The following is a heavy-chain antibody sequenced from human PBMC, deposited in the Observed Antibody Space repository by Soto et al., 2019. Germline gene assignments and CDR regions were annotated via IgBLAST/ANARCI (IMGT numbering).Heavy chain of an antibody. CDR2: INHSGST. Sequence: PSETLSLTCAVYGGSFSGYYWSWIRQPPGKGLEWIGEINHSGSTNYNPSLKSRVTISVDTSKNQFSLKLSSVTAADTAVYYCARGLRPPDSGYVALWGQGTLVTVSS. J-gene: IGHJ4*02. CDR1: GGSFSGYY. CDR3: ARGLRPPDSGYVAL. D-gene: IGHD5-12*01. V-gene: IGHV4-34*01.